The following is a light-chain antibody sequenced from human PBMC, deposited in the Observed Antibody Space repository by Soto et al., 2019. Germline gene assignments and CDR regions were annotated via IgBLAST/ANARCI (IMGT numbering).Light chain of an antibody. Sequence: IVLTQSPGTLSLSPGEGATLSCRASQTVSSRDLAWYQQKPGQAPRLLIYGASNRATGIPDRFSGSGSGTDFTLTISRLEPEDFAVYYCQQYGSSPLYTFGQGTKLEIK. J-gene: IGKJ2*01. CDR3: QQYGSSPLYT. V-gene: IGKV3-20*01. CDR1: QTVSSRD. CDR2: GAS.